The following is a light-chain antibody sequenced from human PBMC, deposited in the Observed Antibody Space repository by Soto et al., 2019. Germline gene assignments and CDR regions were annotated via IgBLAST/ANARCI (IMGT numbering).Light chain of an antibody. CDR2: DVS. CDR1: SSDVGGYNY. Sequence: QSALTQPASVSGSPGQSITISCTGTSSDVGGYNYVSWYQQHPGKAPKLMIYDVSNRPSGVSSRFSGSKSGNTASLTISGLQAEDEADYYCTSYTSSITYVFGPGTKLTVL. J-gene: IGLJ1*01. V-gene: IGLV2-14*01. CDR3: TSYTSSITYV.